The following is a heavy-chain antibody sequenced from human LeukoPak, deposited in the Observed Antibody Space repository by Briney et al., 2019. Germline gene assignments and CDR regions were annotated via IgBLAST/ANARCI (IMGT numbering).Heavy chain of an antibody. V-gene: IGHV3-7*01. CDR2: IKQDGSEK. CDR3: ARDSHDILTGYDSNAFDI. J-gene: IGHJ3*02. Sequence: GGSLRLSCAASGFTFSSYWMSWVRQAPGKGLEWVANIKQDGSEKYYVDSVKGRFTISRDNAKNSLHLQMNSLRAEDTAVYYCARDSHDILTGYDSNAFDIWGQGTMVTVSS. D-gene: IGHD3-9*01. CDR1: GFTFSSYW.